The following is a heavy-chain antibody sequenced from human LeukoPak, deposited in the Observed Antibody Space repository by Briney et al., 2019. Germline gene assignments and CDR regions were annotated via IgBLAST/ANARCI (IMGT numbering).Heavy chain of an antibody. CDR3: TKDRQGPDQYHMDV. CDR2: INQDGGTT. V-gene: IGHV3-7*01. J-gene: IGHJ6*03. Sequence: GGSLRLSCAASGFTFSSLWMSWVRQAPGRGPEWVANINQDGGTTYYVASVKGRFTISRDNAKNSLSLQMSSLRAEDTAVYYCTKDRQGPDQYHMDVWGKGTTVTVSS. CDR1: GFTFSSLW.